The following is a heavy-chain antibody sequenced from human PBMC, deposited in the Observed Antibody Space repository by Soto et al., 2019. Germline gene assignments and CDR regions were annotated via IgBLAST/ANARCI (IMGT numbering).Heavy chain of an antibody. Sequence: EVQLVESGGDLVQPGGSARLSCAASGFSVSGWYMDWVRQAPGKGLEWVARLKDRSQNYATEYAASVKGRFTVSRHHSKNSIFLQMNSLKIEDTAVYYCAREGDARWLDSWVQGTLVTVS. CDR1: GFSVSGWY. D-gene: IGHD1-26*01. V-gene: IGHV3-72*01. CDR2: LKDRSQNYAT. CDR3: AREGDARWLDS. J-gene: IGHJ5*01.